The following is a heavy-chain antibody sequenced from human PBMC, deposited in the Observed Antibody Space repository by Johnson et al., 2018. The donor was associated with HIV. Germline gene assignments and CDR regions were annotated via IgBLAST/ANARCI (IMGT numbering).Heavy chain of an antibody. J-gene: IGHJ3*02. CDR3: ARGSEDAFDI. Sequence: VQLVESGGGLVQPGGSLRLSCTPSGFTFSSYDMHWVRQATGKGLEWVSAIGTAGDTYYPGSVKGRFTISRENAKNSLYLQMNSLRAGDTAVYYCARGSEDAFDIWGQGTMVTVSS. V-gene: IGHV3-13*01. CDR1: GFTFSSYD. CDR2: IGTAGDT. D-gene: IGHD1-26*01.